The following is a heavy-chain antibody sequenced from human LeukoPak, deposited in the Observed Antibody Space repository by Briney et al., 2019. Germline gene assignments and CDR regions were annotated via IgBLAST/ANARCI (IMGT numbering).Heavy chain of an antibody. Sequence: GGSLRLSCAASRFTFSSYGMHWVRQAPGKGLEWVAFIRYDGSNKYYADSVKGRFTISRDNSKNTLYLEVISLTAEDTAVNYCAKDDAWLRFGEWSQGTLVTVSS. CDR3: AKDDAWLRFGE. V-gene: IGHV3-30*02. D-gene: IGHD3-10*01. CDR2: IRYDGSNK. J-gene: IGHJ4*02. CDR1: RFTFSSYG.